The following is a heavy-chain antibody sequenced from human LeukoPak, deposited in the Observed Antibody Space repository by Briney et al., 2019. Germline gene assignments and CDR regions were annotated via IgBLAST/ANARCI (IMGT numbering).Heavy chain of an antibody. Sequence: SETLSLTCTVSGDSINSLDLWSWVRQHPGRGLEWIGYIYYSGSTYYNPSLKSRVTISVDTSKNQFSLKLSSVTAADTAVYYCARYNGFTTFEDWGQGTLVTVSS. D-gene: IGHD1-1*01. CDR2: IYYSGST. CDR3: ARYNGFTTFED. V-gene: IGHV4-31*03. CDR1: GDSINSLDL. J-gene: IGHJ4*02.